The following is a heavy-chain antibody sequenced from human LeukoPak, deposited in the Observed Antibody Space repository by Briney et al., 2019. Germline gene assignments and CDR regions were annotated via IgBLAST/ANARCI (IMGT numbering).Heavy chain of an antibody. CDR2: ISWNSGSI. D-gene: IGHD6-13*01. V-gene: IGHV3-9*01. CDR1: GFTFDDYA. J-gene: IGHJ4*02. Sequence: GGSLRLSCAASGFTFDDYAMHWVRQAPGKGLERVSGISWNSGSIGYADSVKGRFTISRDNAKNSLYLQMNSLRAEDTALYYCAKDAAHYSGRKFDYWGQGTLVTVSS. CDR3: AKDAAHYSGRKFDY.